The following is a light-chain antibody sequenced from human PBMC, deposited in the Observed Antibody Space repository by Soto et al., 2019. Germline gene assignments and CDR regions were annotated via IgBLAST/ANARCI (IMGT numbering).Light chain of an antibody. CDR2: APS. CDR3: QQSDSKWT. J-gene: IGKJ1*01. CDR1: ESVSSY. Sequence: DIQMTQSPSSLSASVGDRVTITCRAKESVSSYVNWYQQKPGKAPKLLIYAPSSLQSGVPARFSGSGSVTDFTLTISGLQPEDFATYYCQQSDSKWTFGQGTKVEIK. V-gene: IGKV1-39*01.